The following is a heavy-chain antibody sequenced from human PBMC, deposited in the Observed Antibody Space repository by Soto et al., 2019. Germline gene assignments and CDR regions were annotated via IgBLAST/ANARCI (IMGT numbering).Heavy chain of an antibody. D-gene: IGHD3-22*01. CDR2: IIPIFGTA. V-gene: IGHV1-69*06. CDR3: AKEYYYDSSGYGVYYFDY. J-gene: IGHJ4*02. Sequence: QVQLVQSGAEVKKPGSSVKVSCKASGGTFSSYAISWVRQAPGQGLEWMGGIIPIFGTANYAQKFQGRVTITADKSTSTAYMELSSLRSEDTAVYYCAKEYYYDSSGYGVYYFDYWGQGTLVTVSS. CDR1: GGTFSSYA.